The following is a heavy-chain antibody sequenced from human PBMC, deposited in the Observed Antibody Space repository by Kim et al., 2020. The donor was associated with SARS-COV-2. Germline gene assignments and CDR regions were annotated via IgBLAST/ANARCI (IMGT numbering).Heavy chain of an antibody. Sequence: SFATHYAASVRGRFTISRDDSNYSLYLQMNSLETEDTAVYYCDLKEGGYWGQGTLVTVSS. V-gene: IGHV3-72*01. D-gene: IGHD3-16*01. CDR3: DLKEGGY. J-gene: IGHJ4*02. CDR2: SFAT.